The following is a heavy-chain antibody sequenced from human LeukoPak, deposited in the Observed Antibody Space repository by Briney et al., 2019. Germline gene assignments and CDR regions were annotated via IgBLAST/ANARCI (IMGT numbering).Heavy chain of an antibody. CDR3: ARGCYYYYMDV. Sequence: SETLSLTCTVSGGSISSYYWSWIRQPPGKGLEWIGYIYHSGSTYYNPSLKSRVTISVDRSKNQFSLKLSSVTAADTAVYYCARGCYYYYMDVWGKGTTVTVSS. CDR1: GGSISSYY. V-gene: IGHV4-59*12. CDR2: IYHSGST. J-gene: IGHJ6*03.